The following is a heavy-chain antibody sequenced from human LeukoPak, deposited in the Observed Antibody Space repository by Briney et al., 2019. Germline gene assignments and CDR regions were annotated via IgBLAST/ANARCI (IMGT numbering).Heavy chain of an antibody. J-gene: IGHJ5*02. CDR3: AKGAGGFSYYNWFDP. Sequence: SETLSLTCAVYGESFSGYFWSWIRQPPGKGLEWIGEINHSAYTNYNPSLKSRVTISLDTSRNQFSLKLNSVTAADTAVYYCAKGAGGFSYYNWFDPWGQGTLVTVSS. V-gene: IGHV4-34*01. CDR1: GESFSGYF. D-gene: IGHD5-18*01. CDR2: INHSAYT.